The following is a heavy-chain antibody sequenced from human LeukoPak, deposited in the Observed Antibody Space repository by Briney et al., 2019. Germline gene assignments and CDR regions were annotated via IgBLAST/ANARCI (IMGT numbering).Heavy chain of an antibody. CDR1: GFTFNDNV. J-gene: IGHJ3*02. D-gene: IGHD3-22*01. Sequence: GGSLRLSCSASGFTFNDNVMSWVRQAPGKGLEWVSVIYSGGSTYYADSVKGRFTISRDNSKNTLYLQMNSLRAEDTAVYYCASGDYYDSSGYYDAFDIWGQGTMVTVSS. CDR2: IYSGGST. CDR3: ASGDYYDSSGYYDAFDI. V-gene: IGHV3-66*02.